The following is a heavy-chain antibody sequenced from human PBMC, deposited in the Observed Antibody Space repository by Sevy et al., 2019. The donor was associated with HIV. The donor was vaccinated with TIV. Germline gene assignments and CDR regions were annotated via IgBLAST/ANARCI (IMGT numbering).Heavy chain of an antibody. J-gene: IGHJ4*02. CDR3: AKGWQQWPTDY. V-gene: IGHV3-23*01. Sequence: GGSLRLSCAASGFTFSSFSMSWVRQAPGKGLEWISTITDTGNTYYTDSLKGRFSISRDNSKNTLFLQINSLRTEDTAVYYCAKGWQQWPTDYRGQGTLVTVSS. D-gene: IGHD6-19*01. CDR1: GFTFSSFS. CDR2: ITDTGNT.